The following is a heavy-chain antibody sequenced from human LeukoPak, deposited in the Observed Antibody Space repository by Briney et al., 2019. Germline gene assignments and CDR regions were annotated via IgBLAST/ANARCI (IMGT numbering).Heavy chain of an antibody. CDR2: ISDRGGST. D-gene: IGHD2-15*01. Sequence: GGSLRLSCVVSGITLSNYGMSWVRQPPGKGMGWVAGISDRGGSTNYADSVKGRFTISRDNPKNTLYLQMNSLRSEDTAVYFCAKRGVVIRAVLVVGFHKEAYYFDSWGQGALVTVSS. J-gene: IGHJ4*02. V-gene: IGHV3-23*01. CDR3: AKRGVVIRAVLVVGFHKEAYYFDS. CDR1: GITLSNYG.